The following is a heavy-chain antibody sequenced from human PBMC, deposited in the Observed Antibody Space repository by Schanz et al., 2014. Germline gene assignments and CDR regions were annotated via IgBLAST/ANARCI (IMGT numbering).Heavy chain of an antibody. D-gene: IGHD6-19*01. CDR2: ISPYNGNT. V-gene: IGHV1-18*01. CDR1: GYTFTNYG. CDR3: ARENTAVAGMPRVMDV. Sequence: QVRLVQSGAELKMPGATVKVSCETSGYTFTNYGVSWVRQAPGQGLEWVAWISPYNGNTAYAQNLKGRVRMTTDPSTATAYMELRSLTSDDTAVYYCARENTAVAGMPRVMDVWGQGTTVTVTS. J-gene: IGHJ6*02.